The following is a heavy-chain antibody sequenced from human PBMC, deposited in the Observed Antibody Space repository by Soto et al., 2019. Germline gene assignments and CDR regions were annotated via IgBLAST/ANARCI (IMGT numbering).Heavy chain of an antibody. V-gene: IGHV3-11*01. CDR1: GFIFTDYS. J-gene: IGHJ4*02. CDR2: ITKGGETT. CDR3: ARDPQRRAGYKFDS. Sequence: QVQLVESGGGLVEPGGSLRLSCAVSGFIFTDYSLSCIRQAPGKGLEWVSYITKGGETTQHADSVKGRFTISRDNAKKVLFLQMNSLRAEDTAVYYCARDPQRRAGYKFDSWGRGTLVTVSS. D-gene: IGHD5-12*01.